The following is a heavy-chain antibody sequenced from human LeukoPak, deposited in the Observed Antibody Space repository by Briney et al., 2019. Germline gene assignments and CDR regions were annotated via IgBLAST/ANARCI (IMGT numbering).Heavy chain of an antibody. V-gene: IGHV3-48*04. D-gene: IGHD3-10*02. CDR1: VFSFSSYG. J-gene: IGHJ6*04. CDR3: AELGITMIGGV. CDR2: ICSSGSAI. Sequence: GGSLRLSCAACVFSFSSYGMSWVRQAPGKGRAWVSYICSSGSAIYYAHPAKGRFTISRDNVKNSLYLQMNSVRAEEQALYFCAELGITMIGGVWGKGTTVTISS.